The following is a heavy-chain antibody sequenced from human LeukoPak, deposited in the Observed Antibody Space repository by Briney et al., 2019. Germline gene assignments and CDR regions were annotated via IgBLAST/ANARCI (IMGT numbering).Heavy chain of an antibody. CDR2: ISSSGSTT. V-gene: IGHV3-48*03. D-gene: IGHD3-10*02. CDR3: AELGITMIGGV. J-gene: IGHJ6*04. CDR1: GFTFRSYE. Sequence: GGSLRLSCAASGFTFRSYEMNWVRQAPGKGLEWLSYISSSGSTTHYADSVKGRFTISRDNAKNSLYLQMNSLRAEDTAVYYCAELGITMIGGVWGKGTTVTISS.